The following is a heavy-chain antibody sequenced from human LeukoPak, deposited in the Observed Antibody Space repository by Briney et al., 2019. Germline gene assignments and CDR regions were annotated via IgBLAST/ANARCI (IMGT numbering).Heavy chain of an antibody. J-gene: IGHJ4*02. CDR1: GFIFSNYA. D-gene: IGHD6-19*01. Sequence: GGSLRLSCAGSGFIFSNYAMSWVRQAPGKGLEWVSSITGSGDSTYYADSVKGRFTISRDNSKSALYLQMNSLRAEDTAVYLCAIHDSSGWYFFWGQGTLATVSS. CDR2: ITGSGDST. CDR3: AIHDSSGWYFF. V-gene: IGHV3-23*01.